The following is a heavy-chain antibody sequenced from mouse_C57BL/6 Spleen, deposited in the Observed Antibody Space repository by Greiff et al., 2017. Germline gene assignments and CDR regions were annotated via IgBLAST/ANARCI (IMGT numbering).Heavy chain of an antibody. Sequence: QVQLKQPGAELVRPGSSVKLSCKASGYTFTSYWMDWVKQRPGQGLEWIGNIYPSDSETHYNQKFKDKATLTVDKSSSTAYMQLSSLTSEDSAVYYCARERGYDGGFAYWGQGTLVTVSA. CDR2: IYPSDSET. D-gene: IGHD2-2*01. J-gene: IGHJ3*01. CDR1: GYTFTSYW. CDR3: ARERGYDGGFAY. V-gene: IGHV1-61*01.